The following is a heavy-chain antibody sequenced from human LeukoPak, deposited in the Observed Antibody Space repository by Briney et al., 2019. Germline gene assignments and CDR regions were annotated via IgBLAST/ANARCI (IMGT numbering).Heavy chain of an antibody. D-gene: IGHD3-22*01. CDR2: VIPISDTA. Sequence: SVKVSCKASGGTFSNYAISWVRQAPGQGLEWVGGVIPISDTANYARKFQGRVTITADESTTTAYMELRGLRSEDTAVYYCARDFTLTPPYNMDVWGKGTTVTVSS. J-gene: IGHJ6*03. CDR3: ARDFTLTPPYNMDV. CDR1: GGTFSNYA. V-gene: IGHV1-69*01.